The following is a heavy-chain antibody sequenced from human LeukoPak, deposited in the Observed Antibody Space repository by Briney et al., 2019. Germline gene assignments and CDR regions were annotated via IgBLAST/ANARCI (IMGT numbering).Heavy chain of an antibody. Sequence: GGSLRLSCAASGFTVSSNYMSWVRQAPGKGLEWVSVIYSGGSTYYADSVKGRFTISRDNSKNTLYPQMNSLRAEDTAVYYCARELYYNYFDYWGQGTLVTVSS. CDR1: GFTVSSNY. V-gene: IGHV3-53*01. CDR2: IYSGGST. D-gene: IGHD3-10*01. J-gene: IGHJ4*02. CDR3: ARELYYNYFDY.